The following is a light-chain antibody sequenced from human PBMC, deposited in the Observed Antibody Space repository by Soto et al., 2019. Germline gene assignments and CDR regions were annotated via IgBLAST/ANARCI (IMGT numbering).Light chain of an antibody. Sequence: DIQMTQSPSSLSASVGDRVTITCRASQSIASYFNWCQQKPGRAPKLLISAASSLQSGVPSRFSGSGSGTDFTLTISSLQPEDFATYYCQQSSSTPWTFGQGTKVEIK. J-gene: IGKJ1*01. CDR3: QQSSSTPWT. CDR2: AAS. V-gene: IGKV1-39*01. CDR1: QSIASY.